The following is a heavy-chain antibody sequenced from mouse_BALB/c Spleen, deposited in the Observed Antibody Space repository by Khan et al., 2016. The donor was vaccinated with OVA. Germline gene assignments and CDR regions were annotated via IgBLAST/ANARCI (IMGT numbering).Heavy chain of an antibody. V-gene: IGHV1S136*01. Sequence: EVQLQQSGPELVKPGTSVKMSCKASGYRFTSYIIHWVKQRPGQGLEWIGYINPYNGATKYNEKFKGKATLNSDKSSNTAYMELSSLTSEDSAVDSCARGNWQSYSFDYWGQGTTLTVSS. CDR2: INPYNGAT. J-gene: IGHJ2*01. CDR3: ARGNWQSYSFDY. D-gene: IGHD4-1*01. CDR1: GYRFTSYI.